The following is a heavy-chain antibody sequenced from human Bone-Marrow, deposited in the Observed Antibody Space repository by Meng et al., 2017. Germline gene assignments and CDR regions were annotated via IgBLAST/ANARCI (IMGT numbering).Heavy chain of an antibody. CDR3: AGDIEKVPR. V-gene: IGHV1-8*01. J-gene: IGHJ4*02. D-gene: IGHD2-15*01. CDR1: GYTFTSYD. Sequence: QVQLVQSGAEVKKPGGSVKVSCKASGYTFTSYDINWVRQATGQGLEWMGWMKPYNGNKGYAQKFQGRVTMTRNTSITTAYMELSSLRFEDTAVYYCAGDIEKVPRWGQGTLVTVSS. CDR2: MKPYNGNK.